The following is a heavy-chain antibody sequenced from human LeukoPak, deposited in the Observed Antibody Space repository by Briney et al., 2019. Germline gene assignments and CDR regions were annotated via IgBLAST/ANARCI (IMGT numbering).Heavy chain of an antibody. D-gene: IGHD2-15*01. CDR2: INHSGST. V-gene: IGHV4-34*01. CDR1: GGSFSGYY. Sequence: PSETLSLTCAVYGGSFSGYYWSWIRQPPGKGLEWIGEINHSGSTNYNPSLKSRVTISVDTSKNQFSLKLSSVTAADTAVYYCASLAARGGYFDYWGQGTLVTVSS. J-gene: IGHJ4*02. CDR3: ASLAARGGYFDY.